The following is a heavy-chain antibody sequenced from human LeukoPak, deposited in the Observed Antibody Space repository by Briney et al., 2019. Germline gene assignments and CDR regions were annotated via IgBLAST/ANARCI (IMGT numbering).Heavy chain of an antibody. V-gene: IGHV1-2*02. CDR2: INPNSGGT. CDR1: GYTFTGYY. D-gene: IGHD3-3*01. CDR3: ASGGYYDPNYFDY. Sequence: ASVKVSCKASGYTFTGYYIHWVRQAPGQGLEWMGWINPNSGGTKYAQKFRGRVTMTRDTSISTAYIDLSRLTSDDTAVYYCASGGYYDPNYFDYWGQGTLVTVSS. J-gene: IGHJ4*02.